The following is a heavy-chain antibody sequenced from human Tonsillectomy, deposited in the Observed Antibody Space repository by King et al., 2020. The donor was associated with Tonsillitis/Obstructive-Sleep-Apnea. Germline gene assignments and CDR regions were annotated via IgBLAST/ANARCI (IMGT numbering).Heavy chain of an antibody. CDR3: AINYYGRSCTKYVYYYMDV. Sequence: VQLVESGGGLVQPGGFLRLSCAASGFTFNTYAMSWVRQATGKGLEWVSAISSSGGSTYYADSVKGRFTISRDNSKNTLYLQMNSLRAEDTAVYYCAINYYGRSCTKYVYYYMDVWGRGTTVTVSS. D-gene: IGHD3-22*01. V-gene: IGHV3-23*04. CDR1: GFTFNTYA. J-gene: IGHJ6*03. CDR2: ISSSGGST.